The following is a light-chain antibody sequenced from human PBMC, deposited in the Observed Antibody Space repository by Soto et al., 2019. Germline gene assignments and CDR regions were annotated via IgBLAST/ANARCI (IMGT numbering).Light chain of an antibody. Sequence: QSVLTQPPSVSAAPGQQVSISCSGSSSNIGNNFVSWYQQFPGTAPKLVIYDSNKRPSGIPDRISGSKSGTSATLGITGLQTGDEADYYCGTWDSSLSSGVFGGGTQLTVL. CDR2: DSN. CDR1: SSNIGNNF. J-gene: IGLJ3*02. V-gene: IGLV1-51*01. CDR3: GTWDSSLSSGV.